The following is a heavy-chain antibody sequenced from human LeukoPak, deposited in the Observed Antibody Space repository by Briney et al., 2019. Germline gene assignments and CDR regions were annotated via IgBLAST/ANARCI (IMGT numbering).Heavy chain of an antibody. CDR2: ISAYNGNT. J-gene: IGHJ4*02. CDR3: ARDPTVVTLDY. V-gene: IGHV1-18*01. D-gene: IGHD3-22*01. Sequence: ASVKVSCKASGYTFTSYGITWVRQAPGQGLEWMGWISAYNGNTNYAQNLRGRVTMTTDTSTSTAYMELRSLRSDDTAVYYCARDPTVVTLDYWGQGTLVTVSS. CDR1: GYTFTSYG.